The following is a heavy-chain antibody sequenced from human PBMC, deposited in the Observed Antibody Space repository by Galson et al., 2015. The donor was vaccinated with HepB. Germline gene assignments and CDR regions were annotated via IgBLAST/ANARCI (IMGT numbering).Heavy chain of an antibody. CDR2: ISGSGNTI. J-gene: IGHJ6*02. D-gene: IGHD3/OR15-3a*01. Sequence: SLRLSCAASGFTVTDFYTSWIRQAPGRGLEWISYISGSGNTIYFADSVKGRFSISRDNAQNSLYLQMNSLRAEDTATYYCAKDWGMGVWGQGTTVTVSS. CDR3: AKDWGMGV. CDR1: GFTVTDFY. V-gene: IGHV3-11*01.